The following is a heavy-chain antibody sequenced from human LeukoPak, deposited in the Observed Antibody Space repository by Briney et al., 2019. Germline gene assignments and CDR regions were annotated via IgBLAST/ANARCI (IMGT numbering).Heavy chain of an antibody. CDR2: LYSGTTT. CDR1: GFTFSGNY. J-gene: IGHJ6*02. CDR3: ASSSYYYYGMDV. V-gene: IGHV3-66*01. Sequence: PGGSLRLSCAASGFTFSGNYMSWVRQSPGKGLEWVAVLYSGTTTYYADSVQGRFIISRDSSKNTLYLQMNSLRVEDSAVYYCASSSYYYYGMDVWGQGTTVTVSS.